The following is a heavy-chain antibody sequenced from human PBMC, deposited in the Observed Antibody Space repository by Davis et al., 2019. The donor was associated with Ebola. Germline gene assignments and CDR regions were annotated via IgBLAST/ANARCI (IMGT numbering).Heavy chain of an antibody. CDR2: IYTGGET. J-gene: IGHJ4*02. D-gene: IGHD2-8*01. Sequence: GGSLRLSFAPFGPIFSTNYMSWIRQAPGQGPEWVSVIYTGGETFYADSVKGRFTISRDHAKNALILQMHNLRAEDTAMYYCVRALYCSNGVCYKHFDYWGQGTLVTVSS. CDR3: VRALYCSNGVCYKHFDY. V-gene: IGHV3-66*01. CDR1: GPIFSTNY.